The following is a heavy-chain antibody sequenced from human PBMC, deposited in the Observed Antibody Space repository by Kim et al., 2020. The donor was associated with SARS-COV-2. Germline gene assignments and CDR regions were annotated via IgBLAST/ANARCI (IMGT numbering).Heavy chain of an antibody. CDR2: INDDGSGR. CDR3: ARLHYYRMNF. V-gene: IGHV3-7*01. J-gene: IGHJ6*02. Sequence: GGSLRLSCATSGLPFSIQWMSWVRQAPGKGLEWVANINDDGSGRYYLDSVEGRFTVSRDNDKHSVYLQMNTLRAEDTSMYYCARLHYYRMNFSGHVTTV. D-gene: IGHD4-4*01. CDR1: GLPFSIQW.